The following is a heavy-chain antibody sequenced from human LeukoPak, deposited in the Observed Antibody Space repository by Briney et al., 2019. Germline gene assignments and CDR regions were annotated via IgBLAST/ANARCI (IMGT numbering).Heavy chain of an antibody. CDR3: AAGWVCSGGSCYYYFDY. CDR1: GFTFTSSA. CDR2: IVVGSGNT. Sequence: VASVTVSFKASGFTFTSSAMQWVRQARGQRLERIGWIVVGSGNTNYAQKFQERVTITRDMSTSTAYMELSSLRSEDTAVYYCAAGWVCSGGSCYYYFDYWGQGTLVTVSS. V-gene: IGHV1-58*02. J-gene: IGHJ4*02. D-gene: IGHD2-15*01.